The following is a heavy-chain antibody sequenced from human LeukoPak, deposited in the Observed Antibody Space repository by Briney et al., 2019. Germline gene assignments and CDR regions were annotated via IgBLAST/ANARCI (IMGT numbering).Heavy chain of an antibody. D-gene: IGHD3-10*01. J-gene: IGHJ3*02. V-gene: IGHV1-46*01. CDR3: ARPNHKITMVRGVLPPDAFDI. Sequence: GASVKVSCKASGYTFTSYYMHWVRQAPGQGLEWMGIINPSGGSTSYAQKFQGRVTMTRDTSTSTAYMELSSLRSEDTAVYYCARPNHKITMVRGVLPPDAFDIWGQGTMVTVSS. CDR1: GYTFTSYY. CDR2: INPSGGST.